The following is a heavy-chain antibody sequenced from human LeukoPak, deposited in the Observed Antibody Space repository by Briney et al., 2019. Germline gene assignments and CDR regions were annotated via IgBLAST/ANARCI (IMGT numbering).Heavy chain of an antibody. V-gene: IGHV4-34*01. Sequence: SETLSLTCAVYGGSFSGYYWSWIRQPPGKGLEWIGEINHSGSTNYNPSLKSRVTISVDTSKNQCSLKLSSVTAAATAVYYCARAPRTPRYCSSTSCYGDRWFDPWGQGTLVTVSS. CDR3: ARAPRTPRYCSSTSCYGDRWFDP. D-gene: IGHD2-2*01. CDR1: GGSFSGYY. CDR2: INHSGST. J-gene: IGHJ5*02.